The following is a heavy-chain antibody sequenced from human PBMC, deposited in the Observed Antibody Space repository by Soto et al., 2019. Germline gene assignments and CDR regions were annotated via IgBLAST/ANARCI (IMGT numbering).Heavy chain of an antibody. CDR3: ARDFPPGRGYCTNGVCFFFDY. CDR2: ISYDGSNK. J-gene: IGHJ4*02. V-gene: IGHV3-30-3*01. CDR1: GFTFSSYA. Sequence: GGALRLSCAASGFTFSSYAMXWVRQAPGKGLEWVAVISYDGSNKYYADSVKGRFTISRDNSKNTLYLQMNSLRAEDTAVYYCARDFPPGRGYCTNGVCFFFDYWGQGTLVTVSS. D-gene: IGHD2-8*01.